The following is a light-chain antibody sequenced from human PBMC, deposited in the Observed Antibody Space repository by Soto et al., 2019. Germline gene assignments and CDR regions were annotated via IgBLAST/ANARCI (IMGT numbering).Light chain of an antibody. CDR1: GSDIGAYNY. CDR2: DVR. CDR3: SSYGGSNTLV. J-gene: IGLJ3*02. V-gene: IGLV2-14*03. Sequence: QSALTQPASVSGSPGQSITISCTGNGSDIGAYNYVSWYQQHPGKAPKLLIFDVRNRPSGVSSRFSGSKSGNTASLTISGLQAEDEADYYCSSYGGSNTLVFGGGTKLTVL.